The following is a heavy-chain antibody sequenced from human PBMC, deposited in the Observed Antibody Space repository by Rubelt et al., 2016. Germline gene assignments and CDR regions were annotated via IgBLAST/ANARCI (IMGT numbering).Heavy chain of an antibody. Sequence: WVSAISGSGGSTYYADSVKGRFTISRDNSKNTLYLQMNSLRAEDTAVYYCTTDTAMDNDFDYWGQGTLVTVSS. D-gene: IGHD5-18*01. J-gene: IGHJ4*02. CDR2: ISGSGGST. V-gene: IGHV3-23*01. CDR3: TTDTAMDNDFDY.